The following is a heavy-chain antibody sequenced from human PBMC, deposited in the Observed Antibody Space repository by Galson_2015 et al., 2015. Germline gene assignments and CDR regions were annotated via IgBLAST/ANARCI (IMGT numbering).Heavy chain of an antibody. CDR2: INPNGGTT. D-gene: IGHD3-10*01. V-gene: IGHV1-46*04. Sequence: SVKVSCKASGYTFTSYYIHWVRQAPGQGLEWMGIINPNGGTTTYAQKLQGRVTVTRDTSTSTVYMELSSLISEDTAAYYCARDKLGFGELKDYYFDYWGQGTLVTVSS. J-gene: IGHJ4*02. CDR3: ARDKLGFGELKDYYFDY. CDR1: GYTFTSYY.